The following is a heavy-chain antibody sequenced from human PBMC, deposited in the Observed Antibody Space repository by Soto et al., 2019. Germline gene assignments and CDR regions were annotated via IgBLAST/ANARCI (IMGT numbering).Heavy chain of an antibody. Sequence: ASVKVSCQASGYTFTCYYMHRVRQAPGQGLEWMGWINPNSGGTNYAQKFQGWVTMTRDTSISTAYMELSRLRSDDTAVYYCAREGIFGVVIIGNDAFDIWGQGTMVTVSS. CDR2: INPNSGGT. J-gene: IGHJ3*02. V-gene: IGHV1-2*04. CDR3: AREGIFGVVIIGNDAFDI. CDR1: GYTFTCYY. D-gene: IGHD3-3*01.